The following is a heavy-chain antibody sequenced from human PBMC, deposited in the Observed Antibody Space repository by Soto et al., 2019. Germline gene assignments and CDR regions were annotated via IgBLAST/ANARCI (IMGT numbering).Heavy chain of an antibody. CDR3: AKGYYYDSSGQLDY. CDR2: ISYDGSNK. Sequence: GGXLRLSCAASGFTFSSYGMHWVRQAPGKGLEWVAVISYDGSNKYYADSVKGRFTISRDNSKNTLYLQMNSLRAEDTAVYYCAKGYYYDSSGQLDYWGQGTLVTVSS. CDR1: GFTFSSYG. V-gene: IGHV3-30*18. J-gene: IGHJ4*02. D-gene: IGHD3-22*01.